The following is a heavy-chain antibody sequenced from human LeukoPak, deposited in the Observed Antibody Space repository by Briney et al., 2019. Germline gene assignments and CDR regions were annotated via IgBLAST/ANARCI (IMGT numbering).Heavy chain of an antibody. CDR3: ARQGDYPRWYFDY. V-gene: IGHV4-59*08. D-gene: IGHD4-17*01. CDR2: IYYSGST. J-gene: IGHJ4*02. CDR1: GGSISSYY. Sequence: PSETLSLTCTVSGGSISSYYWSWIRQPPGKGLEWIGYIYYSGSTNYNPSLKSRVTISVDTSKNQFSLKLSSVTAADTAVYYCARQGDYPRWYFDYWGQGTLVTVSS.